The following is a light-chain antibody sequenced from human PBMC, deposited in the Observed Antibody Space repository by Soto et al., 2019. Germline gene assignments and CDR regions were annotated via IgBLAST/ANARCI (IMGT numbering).Light chain of an antibody. Sequence: QSVLTQPASVSGSPGQSITISCTGTSSDVGGYSYVSWYQHHPGKAPKLMIYEVSYRPLGVSYRFSGSRSGNTATLTISGLQAEDEADYYCSSYTSGSAPYVFGTGTKVTVL. CDR2: EVS. V-gene: IGLV2-14*01. CDR3: SSYTSGSAPYV. J-gene: IGLJ1*01. CDR1: SSDVGGYSY.